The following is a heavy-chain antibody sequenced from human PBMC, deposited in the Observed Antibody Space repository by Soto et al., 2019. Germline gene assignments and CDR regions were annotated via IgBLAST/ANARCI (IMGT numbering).Heavy chain of an antibody. D-gene: IGHD6-13*01. CDR3: VRVECGISSVGAVDY. V-gene: IGHV1-69*01. CDR2: IMPIFGTA. Sequence: QVQLVQSGAEVKKPGSSVKVSCKASGGTFSSYAISCVRQAPGQGLEWRGGIMPIFGTANYAQKIQGRVTMTADEYTSTDYMELSSLRSEDTAVYYCVRVECGISSVGAVDYWGQGTLVTVSS. J-gene: IGHJ4*02. CDR1: GGTFSSYA.